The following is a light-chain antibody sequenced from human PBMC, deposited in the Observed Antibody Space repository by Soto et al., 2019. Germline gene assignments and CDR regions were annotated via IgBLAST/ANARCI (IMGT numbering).Light chain of an antibody. Sequence: DIQMTQSPSTLSASVGDRVTITCRASQSISSWLAWYQQKPGKAPKLLIYKASSLESGVPSTFSGSGSGTEFTLTISSLQPDDFSSYYCQHYFRYPWTFGQGTKVDVK. J-gene: IGKJ1*01. CDR2: KAS. V-gene: IGKV1-5*03. CDR1: QSISSW. CDR3: QHYFRYPWT.